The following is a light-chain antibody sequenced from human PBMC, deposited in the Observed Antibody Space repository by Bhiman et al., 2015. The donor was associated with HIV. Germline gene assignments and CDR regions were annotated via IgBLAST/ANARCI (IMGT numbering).Light chain of an antibody. CDR3: GAWDNSLSARV. J-gene: IGLJ3*02. V-gene: IGLV1-51*01. Sequence: QSVLTQPPSVSGAPGQRVTISCTGSSSNIGRDFVSWYQQVPGTAPKLLIYDNDKRPSGIPDRFSGSKSGTSATLGITGLQTGDEADYYCGAWDNSLSARVFGGGTKLTVL. CDR1: SSNIGRDF. CDR2: DND.